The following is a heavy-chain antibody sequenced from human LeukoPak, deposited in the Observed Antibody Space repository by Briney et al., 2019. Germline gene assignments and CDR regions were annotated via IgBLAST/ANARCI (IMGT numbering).Heavy chain of an antibody. Sequence: SETLSLTCNVSGYSIIRGYYWDWFRQPPGKGLEWIGNIYRDGGTVYNPSLKSRLTISVDTSKNQFSLKLNSVTAADTAVYYCARRHSSGWFVYWGPGILVTVSS. J-gene: IGHJ5*01. CDR3: ARRHSSGWFVY. CDR1: GYSIIRGYY. D-gene: IGHD6-19*01. CDR2: IYRDGGT. V-gene: IGHV4-38-2*02.